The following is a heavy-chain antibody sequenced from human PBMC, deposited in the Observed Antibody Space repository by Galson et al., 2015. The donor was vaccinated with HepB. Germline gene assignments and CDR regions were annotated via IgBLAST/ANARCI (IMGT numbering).Heavy chain of an antibody. D-gene: IGHD6-19*01. V-gene: IGHV3-20*04. CDR2: INWNGGST. Sequence: SLRLSCAASGFTFDDYGMSWVRQAPGKGLEWVSGINWNGGSTGYAGSVKGRFTISRDNAKNSLYLQMNSLRAEDTALYYCARGPIDWGSGWYGDYWGQGTLVTVSS. CDR1: GFTFDDYG. CDR3: ARGPIDWGSGWYGDY. J-gene: IGHJ4*02.